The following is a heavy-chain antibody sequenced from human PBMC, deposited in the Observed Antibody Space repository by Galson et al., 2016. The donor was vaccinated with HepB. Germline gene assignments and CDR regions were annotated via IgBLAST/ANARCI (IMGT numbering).Heavy chain of an antibody. Sequence: SLRLSCAVSGFRVSAHHVGWFRQAPGKGLECVSVLYGGGGTYHTDSVKGRFSVSRDNSKNIVYLQMSSLRADDTAVYYCVGYGGNSVWGQGTLVTVSS. V-gene: IGHV3-53*01. CDR1: GFRVSAHH. D-gene: IGHD4-23*01. CDR2: LYGGGGT. J-gene: IGHJ4*02. CDR3: VGYGGNSV.